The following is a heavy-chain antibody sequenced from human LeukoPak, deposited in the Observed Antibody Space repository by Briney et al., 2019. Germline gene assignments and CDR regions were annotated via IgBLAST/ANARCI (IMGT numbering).Heavy chain of an antibody. CDR2: IWFDGIRK. V-gene: IGHV3-33*01. Sequence: TGRSLRLSCAASGFTFSNYGMHWVRHVPGKGLEWVAAIWFDGIRKYYADSVKGRLTISRDNSKNTLYLQMNSLRAEDTAVYYCARDLEDSSPFGAFDMWGQGTMVTVSS. CDR3: ARDLEDSSPFGAFDM. D-gene: IGHD3-22*01. CDR1: GFTFSNYG. J-gene: IGHJ3*02.